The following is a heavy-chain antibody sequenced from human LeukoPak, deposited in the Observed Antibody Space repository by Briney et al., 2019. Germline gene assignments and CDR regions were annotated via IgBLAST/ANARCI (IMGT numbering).Heavy chain of an antibody. V-gene: IGHV3-7*01. CDR1: GFTFSSHW. D-gene: IGHD3-10*01. CDR2: IKKDVGEK. CDR3: ATGATHGSRGDYVDD. Sequence: GGSLRLSCAASGFTFSSHWMTWIRQAPGKGLEWVASIKKDVGEKFYVDSVKGRFTISRDNAKNSLYLHMNSLRAEDTAVYYCATGATHGSRGDYVDDSSHRSLVT. J-gene: IGHJ4*01.